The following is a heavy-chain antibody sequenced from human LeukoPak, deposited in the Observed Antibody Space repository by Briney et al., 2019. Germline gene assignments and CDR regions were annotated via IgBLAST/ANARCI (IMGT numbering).Heavy chain of an antibody. D-gene: IGHD5-12*01. Sequence: SETLSLTCTVSGDSIRSFYWSWIRQPPGKGLEWIGYISYSGSTNYNASLESRVTMSVDTSKNQFSLNLNSVTAADTAVYYCASHQGGSTNDNWGQGTLVTVSS. V-gene: IGHV4-59*08. CDR3: ASHQGGSTNDN. J-gene: IGHJ4*02. CDR1: GDSIRSFY. CDR2: ISYSGST.